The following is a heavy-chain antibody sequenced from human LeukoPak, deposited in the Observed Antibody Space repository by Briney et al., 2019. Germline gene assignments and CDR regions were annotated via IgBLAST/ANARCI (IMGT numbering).Heavy chain of an antibody. V-gene: IGHV1-69*04. CDR3: ARDRRYSSPQDYYYYYGMDV. CDR2: IIPILGIA. Sequence: SVKVSCKASGYTFSDYFIHWVRQAPGQGLEWMGRIIPILGIANYAQKFQGRVTITADKSTSTAYMELSSLRSEDTAVYYCARDRRYSSPQDYYYYYGMDVWGQGTTVTVSS. D-gene: IGHD6-19*01. J-gene: IGHJ6*02. CDR1: GYTFSDYF.